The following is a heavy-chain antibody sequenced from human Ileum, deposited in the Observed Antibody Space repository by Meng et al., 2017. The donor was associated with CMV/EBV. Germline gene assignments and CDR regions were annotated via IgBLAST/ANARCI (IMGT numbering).Heavy chain of an antibody. CDR3: ARDGLSGRYFDY. J-gene: IGHJ4*02. CDR2: SDTNTGNP. Sequence: QVHLVQSGPALKKPGHSVTVSCKSSGYTFTSNNISWVRQAPGQGPEWMGWSDTNTGNPTYAQGFTGRFVFSLDTSVNTAYLQISSLKAEDTAVYYCARDGLSGRYFDYWGQGTLVTVSS. CDR1: GYTFTSNN. V-gene: IGHV7-4-1*02. D-gene: IGHD1-26*01.